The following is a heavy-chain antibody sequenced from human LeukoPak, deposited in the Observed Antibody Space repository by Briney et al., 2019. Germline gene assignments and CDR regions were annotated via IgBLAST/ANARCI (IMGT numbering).Heavy chain of an antibody. CDR2: IYYSGST. CDR3: AREYYDILTGYKGTDY. D-gene: IGHD3-9*01. Sequence: PSQTLSLTCTVSGGSISSGDYYWSWIRQPPGKGLEWIGCIYYSGSTYYNPSLKSRVTISVDTSKNQFSLKLSSVTAADTAVYYCAREYYDILTGYKGTDYWGQGTLVTVSS. V-gene: IGHV4-30-4*01. CDR1: GGSISSGDYY. J-gene: IGHJ4*02.